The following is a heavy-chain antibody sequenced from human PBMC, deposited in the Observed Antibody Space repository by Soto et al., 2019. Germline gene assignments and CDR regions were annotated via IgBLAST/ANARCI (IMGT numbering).Heavy chain of an antibody. CDR3: ARDIVVVVAATLYYYYGMDV. Sequence: QVQLVQSGAEVKKPGASVKVSCKASGYTFTSYGISWVRQAPGQGLEWMGWISAYNGNTNYAQKLQGRVTMTTDTSQRTAYMEMRSLRADDTAVYYCARDIVVVVAATLYYYYGMDVWGQGTTVTVSS. J-gene: IGHJ6*02. V-gene: IGHV1-18*01. CDR2: ISAYNGNT. CDR1: GYTFTSYG. D-gene: IGHD2-15*01.